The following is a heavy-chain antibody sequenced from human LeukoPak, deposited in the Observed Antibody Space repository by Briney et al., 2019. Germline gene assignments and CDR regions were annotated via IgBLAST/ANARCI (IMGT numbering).Heavy chain of an antibody. CDR1: GYSFTTYY. J-gene: IGHJ4*02. D-gene: IGHD2-15*01. Sequence: VASVKVSCKASGYSFTTYYMHWVRQAPGQGLEWMGIINPSDGTTSYAQNFQGRVTITRDTSTSTVYMELSSLRSGDTAIYYCARVYCGGGTCYSRSLIDSWGQGTLVTVSS. V-gene: IGHV1-46*01. CDR3: ARVYCGGGTCYSRSLIDS. CDR2: INPSDGTT.